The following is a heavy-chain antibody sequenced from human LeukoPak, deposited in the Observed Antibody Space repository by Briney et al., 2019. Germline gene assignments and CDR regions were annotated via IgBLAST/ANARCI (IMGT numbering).Heavy chain of an antibody. J-gene: IGHJ5*02. D-gene: IGHD6-19*01. CDR1: GGSVSSGSYY. V-gene: IGHV4-61*01. Sequence: PSETLSLTCTVSGGSVSSGSYYWSWIRQPPGKGLEWIGYIYYSGSTNYNPSLKSRVTILVDTSKNQFSLKLSSVTAADTAVYYCARDSVQYSSGWYYGFDPWGQGTLVTVSS. CDR2: IYYSGST. CDR3: ARDSVQYSSGWYYGFDP.